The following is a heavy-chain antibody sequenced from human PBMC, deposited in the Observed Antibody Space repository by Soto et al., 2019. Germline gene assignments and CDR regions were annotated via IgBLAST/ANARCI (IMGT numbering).Heavy chain of an antibody. D-gene: IGHD3-16*01. J-gene: IGHJ4*02. CDR2: IYYSGNT. V-gene: IGHV4-30-4*01. Sequence: SSDSCWSWIRQPPGKGLEWIGHIYYSGNTDYNPSLKSRLAISIDTSKNQFSLKLSSVTAADTAVYFCAREGGESSDGLYYFDSWGQGSLVTVSS. CDR3: AREGGESSDGLYYFDS. CDR1: SSDSC.